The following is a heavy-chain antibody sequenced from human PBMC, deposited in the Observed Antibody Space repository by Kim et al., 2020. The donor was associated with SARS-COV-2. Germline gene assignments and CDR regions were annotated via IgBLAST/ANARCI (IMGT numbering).Heavy chain of an antibody. CDR3: AGIPGAGTWAEYGMDV. V-gene: IGHV3-7*04. J-gene: IGHJ6*02. D-gene: IGHD6-19*01. Sequence: VKGRFTISRDNAKNSLYLQMNSLRAEATAVYYCAGIPGAGTWAEYGMDVWGQGTTVTVSS.